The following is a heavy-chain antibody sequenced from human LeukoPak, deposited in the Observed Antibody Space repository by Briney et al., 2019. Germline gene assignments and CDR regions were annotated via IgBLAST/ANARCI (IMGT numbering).Heavy chain of an antibody. J-gene: IGHJ4*02. V-gene: IGHV1-46*01. CDR1: GYTFTGYY. Sequence: ASVTVSYKASGYTFTGYYMDWVRQAPGQGLEWMGIINPSGGSTSYAQKFQGRVTMTRDTSTSTVYMELSSLRSEDTAVYYCARDTRADDSSGYYPKYYFDYWGQGTLVTVSS. CDR2: INPSGGST. D-gene: IGHD3-22*01. CDR3: ARDTRADDSSGYYPKYYFDY.